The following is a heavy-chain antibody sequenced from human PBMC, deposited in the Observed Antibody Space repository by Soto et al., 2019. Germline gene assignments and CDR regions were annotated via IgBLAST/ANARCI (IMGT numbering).Heavy chain of an antibody. CDR3: ARDDDYEANAIDL. Sequence: QVQLVESGGGVVQPGRSLRLSCVASGFTFSSYGMHWVRQAPGKGLEWVAVIWNDGSKQVYDDSVKGRFTISRDNSKNTLYLEMDSLRDEDTSVYYCARDDDYEANAIDLWGQGTLVTVSS. J-gene: IGHJ5*02. D-gene: IGHD4-17*01. CDR2: IWNDGSKQ. V-gene: IGHV3-33*01. CDR1: GFTFSSYG.